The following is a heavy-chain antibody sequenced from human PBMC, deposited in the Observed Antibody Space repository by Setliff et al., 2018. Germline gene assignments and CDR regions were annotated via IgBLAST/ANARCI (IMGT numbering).Heavy chain of an antibody. Sequence: SVKVSCKASGYTLSKNYGISWVRQAPGQGLEWMGGIIPIFGTTNYAQKFQGRATIITDESTSTAYMELRSLRFEDTAVYYCAREGVDTRSSTDYRYYMDVWGKGTTVTVSS. D-gene: IGHD5-18*01. CDR2: IIPIFGTT. CDR1: GYTLSKNYG. CDR3: AREGVDTRSSTDYRYYMDV. V-gene: IGHV1-69*05. J-gene: IGHJ6*03.